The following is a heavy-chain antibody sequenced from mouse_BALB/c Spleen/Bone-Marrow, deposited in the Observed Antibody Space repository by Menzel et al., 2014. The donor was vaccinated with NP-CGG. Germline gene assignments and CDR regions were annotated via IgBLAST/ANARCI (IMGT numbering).Heavy chain of an antibody. J-gene: IGHJ2*01. CDR1: GYTFSNYW. V-gene: IGHV1-5*01. CDR3: TTLARSDFDY. CDR2: IYPGNSDT. Sequence: VQLQQSGTVLARPGAAVKMSCKASGYTFSNYWMHWVKQRPGQGLEWIGTIYPGNSDTTYNQKFKGKAKLTAVTSTSTAXXELSSLTNEDSAVYYCTTLARSDFDYWGQGTTLTVSS. D-gene: IGHD3-1*01.